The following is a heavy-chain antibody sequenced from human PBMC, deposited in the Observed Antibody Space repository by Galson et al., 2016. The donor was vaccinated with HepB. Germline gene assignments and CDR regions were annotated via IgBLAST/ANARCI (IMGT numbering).Heavy chain of an antibody. D-gene: IGHD1-1*01. CDR2: INQDGSER. Sequence: SLRLSCAASGFAFSNYWMSWVRQAPVKGLEWVANINQDGSERNYVDSVKVRFTISRDNAKNSLYLQMNSLRAEDTAMYYCVSGTTVDGWGQGTTVTVSS. V-gene: IGHV3-7*01. CDR3: VSGTTVDG. CDR1: GFAFSNYW. J-gene: IGHJ6*02.